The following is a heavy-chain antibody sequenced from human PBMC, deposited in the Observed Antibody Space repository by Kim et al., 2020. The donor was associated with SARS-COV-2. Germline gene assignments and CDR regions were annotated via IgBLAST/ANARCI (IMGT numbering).Heavy chain of an antibody. V-gene: IGHV3-9*01. CDR1: GFTFDDYA. Sequence: GGSLRLSCAASGFTFDDYAMHWVRQAPGKGLEWVSGISWNSGSIGHADSVKGRFTISRDHAQNSLYLQINSLRAEDTALYYCAKPQFYYDSSGYYGMDVWGQGTTVTV. CDR3: AKPQFYYDSSGYYGMDV. CDR2: ISWNSGSI. J-gene: IGHJ6*02. D-gene: IGHD3-22*01.